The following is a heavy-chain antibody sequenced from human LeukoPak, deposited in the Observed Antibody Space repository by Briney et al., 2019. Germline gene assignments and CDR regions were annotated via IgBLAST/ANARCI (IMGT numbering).Heavy chain of an antibody. CDR2: ISSSSSYI. Sequence: GGSLRLSCAASGFTFRSYNMNWVRQAPGKGLEWVSSISSSSSYIYYADSVKGRFTISRDNAKNSLYLQMNSLRAEDTAVYYCARDTAAERPTYFDYWGQGTLVTVSS. V-gene: IGHV3-21*01. CDR1: GFTFRSYN. J-gene: IGHJ4*02. CDR3: ARDTAAERPTYFDY. D-gene: IGHD6-25*01.